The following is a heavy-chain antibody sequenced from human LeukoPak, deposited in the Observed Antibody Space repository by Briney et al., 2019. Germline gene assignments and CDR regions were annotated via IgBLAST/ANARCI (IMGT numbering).Heavy chain of an antibody. CDR2: INHSGST. CDR1: GGSFSGYY. D-gene: IGHD3-22*01. Sequence: SETLSLTCAVYGGSFSGYYWSWIRQPPGKGLEWIGEINHSGSTNYNPSLKSRVTISVDTSKNQFSLKLSSVTAADTAVYYCARLRLRYDSNGYSTSYEAVGIWGQGTVVTVSS. CDR3: ARLRLRYDSNGYSTSYEAVGI. V-gene: IGHV4-34*01. J-gene: IGHJ3*02.